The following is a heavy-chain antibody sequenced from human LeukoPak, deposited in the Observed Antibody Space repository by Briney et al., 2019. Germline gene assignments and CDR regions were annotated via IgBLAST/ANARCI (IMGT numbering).Heavy chain of an antibody. J-gene: IGHJ4*02. D-gene: IGHD3-10*01. CDR2: IIPILGIA. CDR3: ASEGGRFGELFQRQLGY. Sequence: GASVKVSCKASGGTFSSYAISWVRQAPGQGLEWMGRIIPILGIANYAQKFQGRVTITADKSTSTAYMELSSLRSEDTAVYYCASEGGRFGELFQRQLGYWGQGTLVTVSS. V-gene: IGHV1-69*04. CDR1: GGTFSSYA.